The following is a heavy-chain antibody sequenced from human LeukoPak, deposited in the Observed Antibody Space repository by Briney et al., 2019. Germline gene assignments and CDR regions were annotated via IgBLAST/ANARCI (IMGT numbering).Heavy chain of an antibody. V-gene: IGHV4-61*02. J-gene: IGHJ3*02. CDR2: IYTSGST. D-gene: IGHD3-16*02. Sequence: PSETLSLTCTVSGGSISSGSYYWSWIRQPAGKGLEWIGRIYTSGSTNYNPSIKSRVTISVDTSKNQFSLKLSSVTAADTAVYYCARGFRFPYAFDIWGQGTMVTVSS. CDR3: ARGFRFPYAFDI. CDR1: GGSISSGSYY.